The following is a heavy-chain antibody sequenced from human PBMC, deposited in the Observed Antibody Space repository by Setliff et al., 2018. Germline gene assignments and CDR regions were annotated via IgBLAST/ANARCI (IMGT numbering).Heavy chain of an antibody. Sequence: SETLSLTCAVYGGSFSTYFWSWIRQPPGKGLEWIGEISHSGSANYNPSLKSRVTMSVDTSRNQFTLKLRSVTAADTAVYYCARLSWDGLRYYGLDVWGQGATVTVSS. J-gene: IGHJ6*02. D-gene: IGHD3-10*01. V-gene: IGHV4-34*01. CDR1: GGSFSTYF. CDR2: ISHSGSA. CDR3: ARLSWDGLRYYGLDV.